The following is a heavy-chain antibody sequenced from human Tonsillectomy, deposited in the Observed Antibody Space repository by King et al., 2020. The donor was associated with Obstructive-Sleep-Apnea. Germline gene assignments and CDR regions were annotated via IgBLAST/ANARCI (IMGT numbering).Heavy chain of an antibody. Sequence: VQLVESGGGLVRPGGSLRLSCAASGFSFSTYWMTGVRQAPGKGLEWVANKRQDGTESYYVDAGKGRFTISRDNAKNSRYLQMNSLRAEDTAVYYCARENDNDTYGYSHYFDYWGQGTLVTVSS. CDR1: GFSFSTYW. CDR3: ARENDNDTYGYSHYFDY. J-gene: IGHJ4*02. D-gene: IGHD5-18*01. V-gene: IGHV3-7*03. CDR2: KRQDGTES.